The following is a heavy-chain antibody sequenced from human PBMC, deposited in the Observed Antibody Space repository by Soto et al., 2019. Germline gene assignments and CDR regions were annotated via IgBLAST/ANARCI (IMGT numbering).Heavy chain of an antibody. J-gene: IGHJ4*02. CDR3: ASGKNTGLFAY. CDR1: GGSISRYY. CDR2: ISYSGST. V-gene: IGHV4-59*08. Sequence: SETLSLTCTVSGGSISRYYWSWIRQPPGKGLEWIGYISYSGSTNYNPSLKSRLTISVDTSKNQFSLRLSSVTAADTAVYYCASGKNTGLFAYWGQGTSVPVSS. D-gene: IGHD2-8*02.